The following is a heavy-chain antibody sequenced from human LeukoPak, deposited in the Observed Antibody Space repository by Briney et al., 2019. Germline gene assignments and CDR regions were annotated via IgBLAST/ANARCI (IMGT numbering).Heavy chain of an antibody. CDR3: ARGEDFDY. V-gene: IGHV4-30-4*08. Sequence: SQTLSLTCTVSGGSISSGDYYWSWIRQPPGKGLEWIGEINHSGSTNYNPSLKSRVTISVDTSKNQFSLKLSSVTAADTAVYYCARGEDFDYWGQGTLVTVSS. CDR2: INHSGST. CDR1: GGSISSGDYY. J-gene: IGHJ4*02.